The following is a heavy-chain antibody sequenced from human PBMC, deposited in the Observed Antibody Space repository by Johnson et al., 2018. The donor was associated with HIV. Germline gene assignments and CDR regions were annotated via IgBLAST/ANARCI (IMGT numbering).Heavy chain of an antibody. CDR3: AKGGPIFVAAFDI. J-gene: IGHJ3*02. CDR1: GFTFDDYA. V-gene: IGHV3-9*01. CDR2: ISWSGGSM. Sequence: LGVSCAASGFTFDDYAIHRVRQAPGKGLEWVSGISWSGGSMGYADSVKGRFTISRDNATNSLYLQMNSLRAEDTDLYYCAKGGPIFVAAFDIWGQGTMVTVSS. D-gene: IGHD3-3*01.